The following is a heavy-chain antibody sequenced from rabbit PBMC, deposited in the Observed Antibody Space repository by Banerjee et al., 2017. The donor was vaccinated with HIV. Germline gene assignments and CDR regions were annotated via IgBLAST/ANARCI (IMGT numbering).Heavy chain of an antibody. J-gene: IGHJ6*01. CDR2: IAGGSGGFT. D-gene: IGHD8-1*01. V-gene: IGHV1S45*01. CDR1: GFSFSNKAV. CDR3: ARDTGSSFSSYGMDL. Sequence: QEQLVESGGGLVNPEGSLKLSCTASGFSFSNKAVMCWVRQAPGKGLEWISCIAGGSGGFTYSATWAKGRFTCSKTSSTTVTLQMTSLTVADTATYFCARDTGSSFSSYGMDLWGQGTLVTVS.